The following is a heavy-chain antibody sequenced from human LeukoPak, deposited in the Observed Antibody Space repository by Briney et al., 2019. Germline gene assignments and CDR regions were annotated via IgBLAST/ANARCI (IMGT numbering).Heavy chain of an antibody. CDR3: ARASPRPYSSGWLNHYYYYYMDV. CDR2: INPSGGST. V-gene: IGHV1-46*01. CDR1: GYTFTSYY. Sequence: ASVKVSCKSSGYTFTSYYMHWVRQAPGQGLEWMGIINPSGGSTSYAQKFQGRVTMTRDMSTSTVYMELSSLRSEDTAVYYCARASPRPYSSGWLNHYYYYYMDVWGKGTTVTVSS. D-gene: IGHD6-19*01. J-gene: IGHJ6*03.